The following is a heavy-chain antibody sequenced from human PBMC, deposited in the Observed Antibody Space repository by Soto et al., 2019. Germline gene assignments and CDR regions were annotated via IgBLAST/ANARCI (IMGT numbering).Heavy chain of an antibody. CDR2: TYYRSKWYN. CDR1: GDSVSSNSAA. Sequence: SQTLSLTCAISGDSVSSNSAAWNWIRQSPSRGLEWLGRTYYRSKWYNDYAVSVKSRITINPDTSKNQFSLQLNSVTPEDTAVYCCARAYVVVTAIPYNWFDPWGQGTLVTVSS. D-gene: IGHD2-21*02. J-gene: IGHJ5*02. V-gene: IGHV6-1*01. CDR3: ARAYVVVTAIPYNWFDP.